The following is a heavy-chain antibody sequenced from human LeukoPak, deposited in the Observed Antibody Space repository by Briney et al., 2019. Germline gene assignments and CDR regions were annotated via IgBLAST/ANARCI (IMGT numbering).Heavy chain of an antibody. D-gene: IGHD5-18*01. CDR3: ASRLWERFDP. CDR2: LYPGDSDT. Sequence: GESLKIYCKVSGYRFPNYWVGWVRQMPGKGLECLGILYPGDSDTRYSPSFQGQVTISADKSISTAYLQWSSLKASDTAMYYCASRLWERFDPWGQGTLVTVSS. J-gene: IGHJ5*02. V-gene: IGHV5-51*01. CDR1: GYRFPNYW.